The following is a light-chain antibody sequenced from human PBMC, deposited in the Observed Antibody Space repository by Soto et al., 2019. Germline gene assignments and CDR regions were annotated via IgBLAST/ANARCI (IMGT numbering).Light chain of an antibody. V-gene: IGKV3-15*01. J-gene: IGKJ5*01. CDR3: QQANSFPVT. CDR1: QSGSSN. Sequence: EIVMTQSPATLSVSPGERATLSCRASQSGSSNLAWYQQKPGQAPRLLIYHASTRATGIPARFSGSGSGTEFTLTISSLQSEDFATYYCQQANSFPVTFGQGTRLEIK. CDR2: HAS.